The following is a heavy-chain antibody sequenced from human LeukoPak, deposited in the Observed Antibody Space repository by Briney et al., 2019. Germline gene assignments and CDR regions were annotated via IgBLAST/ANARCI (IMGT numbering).Heavy chain of an antibody. V-gene: IGHV4-34*01. CDR3: ARDRSPAATHYYDFWSGYHYYYYDMDV. Sequence: SETLSLTCAVYGGSFSGYYWSWIRQPPGKGLEWIGEINHSGSTNYNPSLKSRVTISVDTSKNQFSLVLSSVTDADTAVYYCARDRSPAATHYYDFWSGYHYYYYDMDVWGKGTTVTVSS. CDR2: INHSGST. CDR1: GGSFSGYY. J-gene: IGHJ6*03. D-gene: IGHD3-3*01.